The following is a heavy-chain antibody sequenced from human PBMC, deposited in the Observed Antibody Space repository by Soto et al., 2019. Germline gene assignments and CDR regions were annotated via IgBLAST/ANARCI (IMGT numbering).Heavy chain of an antibody. CDR1: GSTFTSYG. Sequence: GASVKVSCKASGSTFTSYGISWVRQAPGQGLEWMGWISAYNGNTNYAQKLQGRVTMTTDTSTSTAYMELRSLRSDDTAVYYCARDIVVVVAATINWFDPWGQGTLVTVSS. V-gene: IGHV1-18*01. D-gene: IGHD2-15*01. CDR3: ARDIVVVVAATINWFDP. J-gene: IGHJ5*02. CDR2: ISAYNGNT.